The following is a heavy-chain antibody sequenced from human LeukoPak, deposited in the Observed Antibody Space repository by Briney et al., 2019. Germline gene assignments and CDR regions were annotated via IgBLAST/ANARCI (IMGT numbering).Heavy chain of an antibody. Sequence: PGGSLRLSCAASGFSFSFYAMHWVRQAPGKGLEWVALISYDGSNNYYADSVQGRFTISRDNSKNTLYLQMNSLRTEDTAVYYCASFDYWGQGTLVTVSS. CDR3: ASFDY. V-gene: IGHV3-30-3*01. CDR2: ISYDGSNN. CDR1: GFSFSFYA. J-gene: IGHJ4*02.